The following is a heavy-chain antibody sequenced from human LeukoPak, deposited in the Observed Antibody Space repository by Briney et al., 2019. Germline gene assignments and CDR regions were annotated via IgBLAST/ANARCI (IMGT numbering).Heavy chain of an antibody. V-gene: IGHV3-48*04. Sequence: GGSLRLSCAASGFTFSSYSMNWVRQAPGKGLEWVSYISSSSSTIYYADSVKGRFTISRDNAKNSLYLQMNSLRAEDTAVYYCARQGAAHCSGGSCYSGPFDYWGQGTLVTVSS. D-gene: IGHD2-15*01. CDR3: ARQGAAHCSGGSCYSGPFDY. CDR2: ISSSSSTI. CDR1: GFTFSSYS. J-gene: IGHJ4*02.